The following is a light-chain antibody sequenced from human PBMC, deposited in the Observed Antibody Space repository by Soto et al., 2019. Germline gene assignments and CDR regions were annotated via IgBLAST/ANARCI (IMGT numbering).Light chain of an antibody. CDR3: QQYGSSPRMT. CDR1: QSISSY. V-gene: IGKV1-39*01. Sequence: DIQMTQSPSSLSASVGDRVTISCRASQSISSYLNWYQQKPGKAPKLLIYAASSLQSGVPSRFSGSGSGTDFTLTISRLEPEDFAVYYCQQYGSSPRMTFGQGTKVDIK. CDR2: AAS. J-gene: IGKJ1*01.